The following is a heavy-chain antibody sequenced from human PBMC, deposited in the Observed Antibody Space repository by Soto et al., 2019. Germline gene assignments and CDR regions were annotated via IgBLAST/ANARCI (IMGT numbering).Heavy chain of an antibody. CDR1: GFIFSSYA. Sequence: QVQLVESGGGVVQPGRCLRLSCAASGFIFSSYAMHWVRQAPGKGLEWVAVISSDGSNRYYADSVGGRFTISRDNSECAVYLHMSSLAGDDMAVFYCAKAPWNLAHTHYFDCWGQGTLVNVSS. V-gene: IGHV3-30-3*01. CDR3: AKAPWNLAHTHYFDC. J-gene: IGHJ4*02. D-gene: IGHD1-1*01. CDR2: ISSDGSNR.